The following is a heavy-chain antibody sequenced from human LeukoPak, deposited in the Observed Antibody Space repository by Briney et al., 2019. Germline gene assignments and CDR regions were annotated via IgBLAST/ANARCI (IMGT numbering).Heavy chain of an antibody. CDR1: GGSVSSGSYY. CDR3: ATVGTNYYYYGMDV. D-gene: IGHD3/OR15-3a*01. J-gene: IGHJ6*02. V-gene: IGHV4-61*01. CDR2: IYYSGST. Sequence: ASETLSLTCTVSGGSVSSGSYYWSWIRQPPGKGLEWIGYIYYSGSTNYNPSLKSRVTITVDTSKNQFSLKLSSVTAADTAVYYCATVGTNYYYYGMDVWGQGTTVTVSS.